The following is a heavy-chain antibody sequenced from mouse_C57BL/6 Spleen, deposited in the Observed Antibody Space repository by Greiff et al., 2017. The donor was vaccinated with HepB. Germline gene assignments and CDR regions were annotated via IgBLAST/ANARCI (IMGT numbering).Heavy chain of an antibody. V-gene: IGHV14-2*01. CDR2: IDPEDGET. Sequence: EVQLQQSGAELVKPGASVKLSCTASGFNIKDYYMHWVKQRTEQGLEWIGRIDPEDGETKYATKFQGKATITADISSNTAYLQLSSLTSEDTAVYYWASFYELFAYWGQGTLVTVSA. D-gene: IGHD1-1*01. CDR1: GFNIKDYY. CDR3: ASFYELFAY. J-gene: IGHJ3*01.